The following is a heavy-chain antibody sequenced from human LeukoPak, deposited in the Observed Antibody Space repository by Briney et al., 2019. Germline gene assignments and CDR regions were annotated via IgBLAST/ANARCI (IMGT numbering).Heavy chain of an antibody. CDR2: ISYDGRNK. V-gene: IGHV3-30*18. J-gene: IGHJ6*01. D-gene: IGHD2-15*01. Sequence: GWSLRLSCAASGFTFSSYGMHWVRQAPGKGLEGVAVISYDGRNKYYADSVKGRFTISRDNSKNTLDLQMNPLRAQDTAVYYCAKDRDYSPHYSYCMDVWREGTTVTASS. CDR1: GFTFSSYG. CDR3: AKDRDYSPHYSYCMDV.